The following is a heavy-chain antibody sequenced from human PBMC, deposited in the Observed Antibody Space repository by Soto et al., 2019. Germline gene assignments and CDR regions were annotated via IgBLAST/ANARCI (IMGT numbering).Heavy chain of an antibody. D-gene: IGHD2-8*01. V-gene: IGHV3-9*01. CDR1: GFIFDDFA. Sequence: PGGSLRLSCAASGFIFDDFAMHWVRQAPGKGLEWVSSITWNSASVAYADSVKGRFTISRDNAKNSLYLQMNNLRPEDAALYYCTKEVYGMGYYYYGMDVWGQGTTATVSS. CDR2: ITWNSASV. J-gene: IGHJ6*02. CDR3: TKEVYGMGYYYYGMDV.